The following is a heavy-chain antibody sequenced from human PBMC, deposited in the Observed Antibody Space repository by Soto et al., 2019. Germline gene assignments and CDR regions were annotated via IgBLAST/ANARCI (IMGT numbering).Heavy chain of an antibody. CDR2: ISAHTGIT. V-gene: IGHV1-18*01. Sequence: QVQLMQSGAEVKKPGASVKVSCKASGYTFSIYGITWVRQAPGQGLEWMGWISAHTGITNYAQEFQDRVTMTTDTSTSTASMELRSLKSDDTAVYYCARVPGRWGNSYGMDVWGQGTTVTVSS. D-gene: IGHD3-16*01. J-gene: IGHJ6*02. CDR1: GYTFSIYG. CDR3: ARVPGRWGNSYGMDV.